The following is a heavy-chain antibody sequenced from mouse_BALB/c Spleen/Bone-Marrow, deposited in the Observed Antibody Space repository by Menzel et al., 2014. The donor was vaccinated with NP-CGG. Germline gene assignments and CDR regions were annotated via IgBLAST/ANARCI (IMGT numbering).Heavy chain of an antibody. V-gene: IGHV1-7*01. CDR2: INPSTGYT. CDR1: GYTFTSYW. J-gene: IGHJ1*01. Sequence: QVQLQQSGAELAKPGASVKVSCKASGYTFTSYWMHWVKQRPGQGLEWIGYINPSTGYTDYNQKFKDKATLTADKSSSTAYMHLSSLTSEDSAGYYCARRDYWYFDVWGAGTTVTVSS. CDR3: ARRDYWYFDV.